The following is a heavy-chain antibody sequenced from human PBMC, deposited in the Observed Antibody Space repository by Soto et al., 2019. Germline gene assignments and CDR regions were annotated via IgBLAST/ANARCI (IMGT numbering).Heavy chain of an antibody. Sequence: QVQLVQSGAEVKEPGASVKVSCKASGYTFTGYYMHWARQAPGQGLEWMGWIKSFNGDTNYAQKFQGRVTLTRDTSISTAYMELSRLQSDDTAVYYCARVVSPYYDVLTGNWFDPWGQGPLVTVSS. D-gene: IGHD3-9*01. CDR3: ARVVSPYYDVLTGNWFDP. J-gene: IGHJ5*02. CDR2: IKSFNGDT. V-gene: IGHV1-2*02. CDR1: GYTFTGYY.